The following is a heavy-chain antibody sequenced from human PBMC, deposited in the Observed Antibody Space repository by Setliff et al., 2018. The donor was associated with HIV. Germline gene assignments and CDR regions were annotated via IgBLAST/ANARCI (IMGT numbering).Heavy chain of an antibody. J-gene: IGHJ4*02. CDR3: VGRFGLVQIFYFDY. CDR2: IYYSGST. V-gene: IGHV4-59*01. Sequence: SETLSLTCTVSGGSISSYYWSWIRQPPGKGLEWIGYIYYSGSTNYNPSLKSRVTISVDTSKNQFSLKLSSVTAADTAVYYCVGRFGLVQIFYFDYWGQGMLVTVSS. CDR1: GGSISSYY. D-gene: IGHD2-15*01.